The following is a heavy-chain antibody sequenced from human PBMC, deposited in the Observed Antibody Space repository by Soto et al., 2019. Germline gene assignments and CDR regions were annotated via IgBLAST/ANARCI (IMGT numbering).Heavy chain of an antibody. CDR2: IYHSGST. V-gene: IGHV4-30-2*01. J-gene: IGHJ4*02. D-gene: IGHD5-18*01. CDR1: GGSISSGGYS. Sequence: PSETLSLTCAVSGGSISSGGYSWSWIRQPPGKGLEWIGYIYHSGSTYYNPSLKSRVTISVDRSKNQFSLKLSSVTAADTAVYYCARSIEAMASFDYWGQGTLVTVSS. CDR3: ARSIEAMASFDY.